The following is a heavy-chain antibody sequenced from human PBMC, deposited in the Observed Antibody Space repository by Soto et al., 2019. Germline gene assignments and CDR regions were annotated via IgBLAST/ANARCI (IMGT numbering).Heavy chain of an antibody. Sequence: GGSLRLSCAASGFTLDPYPLNPPPHPPGKGPEWLSGINSDGTISSYADSVKGRFTISRDNARNTLSLQMNSLRADDTAVYYCARLSGDHSAFFSYGMDAWGQGTTVTVSS. CDR1: GFTLDPYP. CDR2: INSDGTIS. CDR3: ARLSGDHSAFFSYGMDA. D-gene: IGHD2-21*01. J-gene: IGHJ6*02. V-gene: IGHV3-74*01.